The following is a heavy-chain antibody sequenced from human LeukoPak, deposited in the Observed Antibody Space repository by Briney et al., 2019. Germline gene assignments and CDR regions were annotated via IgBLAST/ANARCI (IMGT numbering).Heavy chain of an antibody. CDR3: ARAYCSSTSCYAREGYYYYGMDV. D-gene: IGHD2-2*01. Sequence: GGSLRLSCAASGFTFSSYSMNWVRQAPGKGLEWVSYISSSTIYYADSVKGRFTISRDNAKNSLYLQMNSLRAEDTAVYYCARAYCSSTSCYAREGYYYYGMDVWGQGTTVTVSS. J-gene: IGHJ6*02. V-gene: IGHV3-48*01. CDR1: GFTFSSYS. CDR2: ISSSTI.